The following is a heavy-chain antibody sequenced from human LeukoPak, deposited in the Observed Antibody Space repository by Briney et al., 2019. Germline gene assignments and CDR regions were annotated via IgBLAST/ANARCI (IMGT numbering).Heavy chain of an antibody. CDR3: ARDMMGATLYFDS. CDR2: ISGSGGST. V-gene: IGHV3-23*01. CDR1: GFTFSSYA. J-gene: IGHJ4*02. Sequence: GGSLRLSCAASGFTFSSYAMSWVRQAPGKGLEWVSAISGSGGSTYYADSMKGRFTISRDNSKNTLYLQMNSLRVEDTAVYYCARDMMGATLYFDSWGQGTLVTVSS. D-gene: IGHD1-26*01.